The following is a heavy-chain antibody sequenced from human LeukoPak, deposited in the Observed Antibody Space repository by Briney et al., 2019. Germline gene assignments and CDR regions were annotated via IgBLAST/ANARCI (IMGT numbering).Heavy chain of an antibody. V-gene: IGHV4-59*01. CDR3: ARDKQPGDY. D-gene: IGHD5-18*01. CDR2: IYYSGST. CDR1: GGSISGYH. J-gene: IGHJ4*02. Sequence: SETLSLTCTVSGGSISGYHWGWIRQPPGKGLEWIGYIYYSGSTTYNPSLKSRVTISVDTSKNQFSLKLSSVTAADTAVYYCARDKQPGDYWGQGTLPTVSS.